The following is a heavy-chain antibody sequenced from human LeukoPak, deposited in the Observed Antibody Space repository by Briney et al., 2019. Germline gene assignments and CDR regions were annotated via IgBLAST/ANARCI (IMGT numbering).Heavy chain of an antibody. CDR1: GFTFSSYA. CDR2: ISGSGGST. CDR3: AKDCGGDCYSYFDS. Sequence: GRSLRLSCAGSGFTFSSYAMSWVRQAPGKGLEWVSAISGSGGSTYYADSVKGRFTISRDNSKNTLYLQMNSLRAEDTAVYYCAKDCGGDCYSYFDSWGQGTLVTVSS. V-gene: IGHV3-23*01. J-gene: IGHJ4*02. D-gene: IGHD2-21*02.